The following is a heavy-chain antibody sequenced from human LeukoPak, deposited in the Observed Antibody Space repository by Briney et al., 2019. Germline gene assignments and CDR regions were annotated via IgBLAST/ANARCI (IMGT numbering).Heavy chain of an antibody. J-gene: IGHJ4*02. V-gene: IGHV3-43*02. D-gene: IGHD6-13*01. CDR1: GFTFDDYA. CDR2: ISGDGGST. CDR3: AKDKARGQQLVQALLDY. Sequence: GESLRLSCAASGFTFDDYAMHWVRQAPGKGLESVSLISGDGGSTYYANSVKGRFTIPRDNSKNSLYLQMNSLRTEDTALYYCAKDKARGQQLVQALLDYWGQGTLFTVSS.